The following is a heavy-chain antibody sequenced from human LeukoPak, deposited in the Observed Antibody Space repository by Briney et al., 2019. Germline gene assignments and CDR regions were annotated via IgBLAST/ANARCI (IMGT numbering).Heavy chain of an antibody. CDR1: TASPTTHF. D-gene: IGHD7-27*01. CDR2: TPESGTI. CDR3: ARLPPARRPPYYTTTWGFFDT. V-gene: IGHV4-59*08. J-gene: IGHJ4*02. Sequence: TLSLTCTLSTASPTTHFSTWIRHLPRGGLEWIVSTPESGTIKCNPSLESRVTISRDTSKNQFSLNLNTMTAAVTAVYYCARLPPARRPPYYTTTWGFFDTWGQGTLVTVSS.